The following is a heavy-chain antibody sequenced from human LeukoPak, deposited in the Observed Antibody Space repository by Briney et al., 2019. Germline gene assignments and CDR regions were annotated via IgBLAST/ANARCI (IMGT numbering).Heavy chain of an antibody. CDR1: GFTFSSYG. CDR3: AKGVLGYCSGGSCYYYGMDV. Sequence: GGSLRLPCAASGFTFSSYGMHWVRQAPGKGLEWVAVISYDGSNKYYADSVKGRFTISRDNSKNTLYLQMNSLRAEDTAVYYCAKGVLGYCSGGSCYYYGMDVWGQGTTVTVSS. CDR2: ISYDGSNK. D-gene: IGHD2-15*01. V-gene: IGHV3-30*18. J-gene: IGHJ6*02.